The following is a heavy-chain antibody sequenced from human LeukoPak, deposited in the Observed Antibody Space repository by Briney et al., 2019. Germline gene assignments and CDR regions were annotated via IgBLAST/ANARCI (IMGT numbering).Heavy chain of an antibody. J-gene: IGHJ4*02. CDR3: ARTDGSRTYSNYRY. CDR2: INPNSGGT. CDR1: VSTFTGYY. D-gene: IGHD4-11*01. V-gene: IGHV1-2*02. Sequence: ASVKVSSKASVSTFTGYYMHWVRQAPGPGLEWMGWINPNSGGTNYAQKFQGRVTMTSDTSISTAYMELSRLRADDTAVYYCARTDGSRTYSNYRYWGQGTLVTVSS.